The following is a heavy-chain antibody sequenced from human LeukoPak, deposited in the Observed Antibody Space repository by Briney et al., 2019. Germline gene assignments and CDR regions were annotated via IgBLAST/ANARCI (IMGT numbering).Heavy chain of an antibody. J-gene: IGHJ4*02. V-gene: IGHV3-23*01. D-gene: IGHD3-22*01. CDR2: TAGSGISK. CDR3: ARLPTFYYDSSGYHYDY. Sequence: GGSLRLSCVASGFTFNNYAMSWVRQAPGRGLEWASSTAGSGISKDYADSVKGRFTISKDKSKNTLYLQMDNLRAEDTGAYFCARLPTFYYDSSGYHYDYWGQGTLVTVSS. CDR1: GFTFNNYA.